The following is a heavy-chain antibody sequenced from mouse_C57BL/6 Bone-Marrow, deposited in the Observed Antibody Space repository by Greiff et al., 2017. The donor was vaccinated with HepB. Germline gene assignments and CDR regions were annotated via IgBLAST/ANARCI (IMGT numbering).Heavy chain of an antibody. J-gene: IGHJ3*01. CDR1: GYAFTNYL. V-gene: IGHV1-54*01. CDR2: INPGSGGT. Sequence: QVQLKESGAELVRPGTSVKVSCKASGYAFTNYLIEWVKQRPGQGLEWIGVINPGSGGTNYNEKFKGKATLTADKSSSTAYMQLSSLTSEDSAVYFCAREKGDWFAYWGQGTLVTVSA. CDR3: AREKGDWFAY.